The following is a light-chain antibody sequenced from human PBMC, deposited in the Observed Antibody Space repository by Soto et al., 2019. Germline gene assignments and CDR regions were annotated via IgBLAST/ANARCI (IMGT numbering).Light chain of an antibody. V-gene: IGKV1-5*03. J-gene: IGKJ1*01. Sequence: DIQMTQSPSTLSASVGDRVTITCRASQSISSWLAWYQQKPGKAPKLLIYKASSLESGVPSRFSGSGSGTEFTRTISSMQTDDFAPYYCQQYNSYSTFGNGTKVEIK. CDR1: QSISSW. CDR3: QQYNSYST. CDR2: KAS.